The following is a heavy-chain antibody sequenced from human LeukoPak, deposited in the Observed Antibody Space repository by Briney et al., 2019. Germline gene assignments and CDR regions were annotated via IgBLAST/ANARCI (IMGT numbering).Heavy chain of an antibody. CDR1: GFTFSSYA. V-gene: IGHV3-23*01. CDR2: ISGSDGTT. J-gene: IGHJ4*02. D-gene: IGHD1-26*01. CDR3: AKDGRPVGVDY. Sequence: GGSLRLSCAASGFTFSSYAMNWIRQAPGKGLEWVSAISGSDGTTYYADSVKGRFTISRDNSKNTLYLQMNSLRAEDTAVYYCAKDGRPVGVDYWGQGTLVTVSS.